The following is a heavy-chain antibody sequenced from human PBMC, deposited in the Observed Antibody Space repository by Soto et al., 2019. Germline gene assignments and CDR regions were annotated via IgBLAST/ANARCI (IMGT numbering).Heavy chain of an antibody. CDR2: VSGSGGST. CDR1: GFTFSSYA. Sequence: EVQLLESRGGSVQPGGSLRLSCAASGFTFSSYAMSWVRQAPGKGLEWVSGVSGSGGSTYCVDSVKGRFTISRDNSKNTLYLQMNSLRAEDTAVYYCAKDFGYNYGYDAFDIWGQGTMVTVSS. CDR3: AKDFGYNYGYDAFDI. D-gene: IGHD5-18*01. J-gene: IGHJ3*02. V-gene: IGHV3-23*01.